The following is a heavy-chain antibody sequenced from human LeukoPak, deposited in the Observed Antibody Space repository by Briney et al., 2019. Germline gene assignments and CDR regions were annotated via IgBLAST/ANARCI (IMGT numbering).Heavy chain of an antibody. CDR2: LYIGCST. V-gene: IGHV3-53*01. J-gene: IGHJ4*02. D-gene: IGHD6-6*01. Sequence: PGLSLRLFCAASGFTVRSNYMSWAPQAPGKGLEWGSVLYIGCSTYYADSAKGRFTISRENFKNTLYLQMNSLRAEDTAVYYCARGKGQLVLFDYWGQGTLVTVSS. CDR1: GFTVRSNY. CDR3: ARGKGQLVLFDY.